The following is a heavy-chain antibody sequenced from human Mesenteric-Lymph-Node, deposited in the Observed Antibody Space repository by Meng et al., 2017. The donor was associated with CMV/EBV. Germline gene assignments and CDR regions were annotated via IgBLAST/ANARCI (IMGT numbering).Heavy chain of an antibody. J-gene: IGHJ5*02. D-gene: IGHD2-2*01. Sequence: ASVKVSCKASGYAFTGYYMHWVRQAPGQGLEWMGWINPDTGSVTNSAQKFQGRVTVTSDTSMSTAYMELSSLRSDDTAVYYCARDWYEVVPAATRHVSHWFDPWGQGTLVTVSS. CDR1: GYAFTGYY. CDR2: INPDTGSVT. CDR3: ARDWYEVVPAATRHVSHWFDP. V-gene: IGHV1-2*02.